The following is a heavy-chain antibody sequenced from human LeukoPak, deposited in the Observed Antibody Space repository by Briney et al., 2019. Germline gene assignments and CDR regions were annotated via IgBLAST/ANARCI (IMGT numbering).Heavy chain of an antibody. CDR1: GFIFNKAW. CDR2: IKSNNDGGTT. J-gene: IGHJ4*02. Sequence: GWSFRLSCAASGFIFNKAWMNWVRQAPGKGPEWVGRIKSNNDGGTTDYASPVEGRFIISRDDSKNTIYLQMNRLIIDDTAIYYCTPVMVEDRGFWGQGTLVTVSS. D-gene: IGHD2-21*01. CDR3: TPVMVEDRGF. V-gene: IGHV3-15*01.